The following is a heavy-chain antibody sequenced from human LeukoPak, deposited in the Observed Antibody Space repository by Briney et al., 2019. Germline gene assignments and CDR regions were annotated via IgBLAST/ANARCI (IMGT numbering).Heavy chain of an antibody. V-gene: IGHV1-69*04. Sequence: SVKVSCKASGGTFSSYPISWVRQAPGQGLEWMGRIIPILGIVNYAQKFQGRVTITADKSTSTAYMELSSPRSEDTAVYYCARDQTITTTGTAPDSWGQGTLVTVSS. D-gene: IGHD6-13*01. J-gene: IGHJ4*02. CDR1: GGTFSSYP. CDR3: ARDQTITTTGTAPDS. CDR2: IIPILGIV.